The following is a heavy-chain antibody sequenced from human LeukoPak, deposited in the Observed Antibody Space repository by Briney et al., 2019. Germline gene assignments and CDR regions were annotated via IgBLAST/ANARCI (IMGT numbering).Heavy chain of an antibody. Sequence: ASVKVSCKASGYTFTSSGISWVRQAPGQGLEWMGWISVNNGNAKYAQKFQGRVTMTTDTSTTTAYMELRSLRSDDTAVYFCVRPRNYYDNGGYYNWFDSWGQGTLVTVSS. CDR1: GYTFTSSG. CDR2: ISVNNGNA. J-gene: IGHJ5*01. D-gene: IGHD3-22*01. CDR3: VRPRNYYDNGGYYNWFDS. V-gene: IGHV1-18*01.